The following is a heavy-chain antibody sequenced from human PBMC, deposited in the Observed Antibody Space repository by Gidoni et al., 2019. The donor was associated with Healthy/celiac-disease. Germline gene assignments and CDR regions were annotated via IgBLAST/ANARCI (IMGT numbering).Heavy chain of an antibody. CDR1: GGSFSGYY. Sequence: QVQLQQWGAGLLKPSETLSLTCAVYGGSFSGYYWSWIRQPPGKGLEWIGEINHSGSTNYNPSLKSRVTISVDTSKNQFSLKLSSVTAADTAVYYCAILLEWLSLPYGMDVWGQGTTVTVSS. CDR2: INHSGST. CDR3: AILLEWLSLPYGMDV. J-gene: IGHJ6*02. V-gene: IGHV4-34*01. D-gene: IGHD3-3*01.